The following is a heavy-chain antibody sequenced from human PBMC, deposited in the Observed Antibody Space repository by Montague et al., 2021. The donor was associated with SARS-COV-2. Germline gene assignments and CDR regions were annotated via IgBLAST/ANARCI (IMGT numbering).Heavy chain of an antibody. Sequence: TLSLTCTVSGGSISSGGYYWSWIRQHPGDGLGWIGFIYNGGSTHSSPSLKGRVTISLDTSENQFSLNLSSVTAADTAVYYCARVDNLVQGVLPAEDAFDIWGQGTMVTVSS. V-gene: IGHV4-31*03. CDR3: ARVDNLVQGVLPAEDAFDI. CDR1: GGSISSGGYY. J-gene: IGHJ3*02. D-gene: IGHD3-10*01. CDR2: IYNGGST.